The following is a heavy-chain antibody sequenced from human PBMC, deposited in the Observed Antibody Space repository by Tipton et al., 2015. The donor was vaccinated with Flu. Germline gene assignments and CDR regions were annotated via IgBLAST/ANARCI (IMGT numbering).Heavy chain of an antibody. CDR2: TFDSGTT. D-gene: IGHD1-14*01. V-gene: IGHV4-59*12. J-gene: IGHJ4*02. Sequence: GLVKPSETLSLTCSVSGGSITSDHWNWVRQPAGKGLEWISYTFDSGTTHYNPSLKSRLSISVDTSKNQFSLEMNSVTAADTAVYYCASGGGAEGDYWGQGILVTVSS. CDR3: ASGGGAEGDY. CDR1: GGSITSDH.